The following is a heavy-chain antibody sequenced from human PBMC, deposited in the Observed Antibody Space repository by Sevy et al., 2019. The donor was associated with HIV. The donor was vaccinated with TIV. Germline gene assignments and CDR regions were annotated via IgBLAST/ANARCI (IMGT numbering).Heavy chain of an antibody. Sequence: GGSLRLSCAVSGFTFSDYYMSWIRQAPGKGLEWVSYISSSGSTIYYADSVKGRFTISRDNAKNSLYLQMNSLRAEDTAVYYCAGRGGVIVGAHDFDYWGQGTLVTVSS. D-gene: IGHD1-26*01. J-gene: IGHJ4*02. CDR2: ISSSGSTI. V-gene: IGHV3-11*01. CDR1: GFTFSDYY. CDR3: AGRGGVIVGAHDFDY.